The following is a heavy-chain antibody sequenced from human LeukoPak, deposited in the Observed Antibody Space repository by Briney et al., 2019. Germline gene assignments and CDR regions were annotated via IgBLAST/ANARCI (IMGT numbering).Heavy chain of an antibody. CDR3: TRAVVVKGENYFDY. Sequence: PGGSLRLSCTASGFTFGDYAMSWFRQAPGKGLEWVGFIRSKAYGGTTEYAASVKGRFTISRDNSKSIAYLQMNSLKTEDTAVYYCTRAVVVKGENYFDYWGQGTLVTVSS. CDR2: IRSKAYGGTT. J-gene: IGHJ4*02. D-gene: IGHD2-21*01. CDR1: GFTFGDYA. V-gene: IGHV3-49*03.